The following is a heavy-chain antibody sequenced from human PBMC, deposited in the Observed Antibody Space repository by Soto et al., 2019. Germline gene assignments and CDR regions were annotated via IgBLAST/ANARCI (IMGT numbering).Heavy chain of an antibody. J-gene: IGHJ4*02. CDR1: GGSISSSSYY. V-gene: IGHV4-39*01. CDR3: ARQGSYYYDSSGYQN. Sequence: QLQLQESGPGLVKPSETLSLTCTVSGGSISSSSYYWGWIRQPPGKGLEWIGSIYYSGSTYYNPSLTSRVTISVDTSKNQFSLKLSSVTAADTAVYYCARQGSYYYDSSGYQNWGQGTLVTVSS. CDR2: IYYSGST. D-gene: IGHD3-22*01.